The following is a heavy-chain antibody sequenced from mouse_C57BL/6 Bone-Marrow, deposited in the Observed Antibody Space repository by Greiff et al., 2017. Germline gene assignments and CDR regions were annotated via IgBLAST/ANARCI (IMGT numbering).Heavy chain of an antibody. V-gene: IGHV1-64*01. D-gene: IGHD3-2*02. J-gene: IGHJ3*01. Sequence: QVQLKQSGAELVKPGASVKLSCKASGYTFTSYWMNWVKQRPGQGLEWIGMIHPNTGSTNYNEKFKSKATLTVDKSSSTAYMQLSSLRSEDSAVYYCARGLRLPPWFAYWGQGTLVTVSA. CDR1: GYTFTSYW. CDR2: IHPNTGST. CDR3: ARGLRLPPWFAY.